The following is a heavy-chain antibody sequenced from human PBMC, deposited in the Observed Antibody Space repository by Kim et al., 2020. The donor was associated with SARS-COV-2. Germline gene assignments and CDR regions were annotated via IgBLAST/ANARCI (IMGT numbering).Heavy chain of an antibody. CDR2: ISHTGRT. Sequence: SETLSLTCAVFGGSLSGNYWIWIRQPPGKGLEWIGEISHTGRTQYNPSLKSRVTISLDASKNQFSLKLTSVTAADTAIYYCARHNSGGRGVAYWGQGSLVTVSS. D-gene: IGHD3-10*01. V-gene: IGHV4-34*01. CDR1: GGSLSGNY. J-gene: IGHJ4*02. CDR3: ARHNSGGRGVAY.